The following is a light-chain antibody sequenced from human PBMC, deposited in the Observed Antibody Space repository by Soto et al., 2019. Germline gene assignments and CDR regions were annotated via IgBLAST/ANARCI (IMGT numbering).Light chain of an antibody. Sequence: QLVLTQPPSVSGAPGQRVTISCTGSSSNIGAGYDVHWYRQVPGTAPKLLIYGNSNRPSGVPDRFSGSKSGTSASLAITGLQAEDEADYYCQSFDSRLSGWVFGGGTKLTVL. J-gene: IGLJ3*02. CDR3: QSFDSRLSGWV. CDR1: SSNIGAGYD. CDR2: GNS. V-gene: IGLV1-40*01.